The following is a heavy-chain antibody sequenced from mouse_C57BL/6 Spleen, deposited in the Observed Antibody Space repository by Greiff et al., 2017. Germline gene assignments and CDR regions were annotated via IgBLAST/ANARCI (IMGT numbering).Heavy chain of an antibody. V-gene: IGHV1-39*01. CDR2: INPNYGTT. CDR1: GYSFTDYN. D-gene: IGHD1-1*01. CDR3: AREDYYGSSSFAY. J-gene: IGHJ3*01. Sequence: VHVKQSGPELVKPGASVKISCKASGYSFTDYNMNWVKQSNGKSLEWIGVINPNYGTTSYNQKFKGKATLTVDQSSSTAYMQLNSLTSEDSAVYYCAREDYYGSSSFAYWGQGTLVTVSA.